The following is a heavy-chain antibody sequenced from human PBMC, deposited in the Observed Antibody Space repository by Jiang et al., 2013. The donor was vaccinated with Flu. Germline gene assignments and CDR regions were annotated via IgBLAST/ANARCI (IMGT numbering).Heavy chain of an antibody. V-gene: IGHV3-48*01. D-gene: IGHD4-17*01. CDR1: GFTFSSYS. J-gene: IGHJ4*02. Sequence: QLLESGGGLVQPGGSLRLSCAASGFTFSSYSMNWVRQAPGKGLEWVSYISSSSSTIYYADSVKGRFTISRDNAKNSLYLQMNSLRAEDTAVYYCARGGDYDPVDYWGQGTLVTVSS. CDR3: ARGGDYDPVDY. CDR2: ISSSSSTI.